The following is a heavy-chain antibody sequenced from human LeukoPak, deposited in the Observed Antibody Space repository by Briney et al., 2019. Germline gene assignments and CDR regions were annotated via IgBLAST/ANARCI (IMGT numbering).Heavy chain of an antibody. V-gene: IGHV3-33*01. D-gene: IGHD2-2*01. Sequence: GGSLRLSCAASGFTFSSYGMHWVRQAPGKGLEGVAVIWYDGSNKYYADSVKGRFTISRDNSKNTLYLQMNSLRAEDTAMYYCARDPLRYCSSTSCYEPDYWGQGTLVTVSS. J-gene: IGHJ4*02. CDR1: GFTFSSYG. CDR2: IWYDGSNK. CDR3: ARDPLRYCSSTSCYEPDY.